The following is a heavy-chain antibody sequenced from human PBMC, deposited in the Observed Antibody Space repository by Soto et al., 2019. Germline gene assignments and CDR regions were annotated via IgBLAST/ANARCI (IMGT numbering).Heavy chain of an antibody. CDR2: ISSSSSYI. D-gene: IGHD1-26*01. CDR3: ARDGRGREIPTSLLDAFDI. J-gene: IGHJ3*02. V-gene: IGHV3-21*01. Sequence: GGSLRLSCAASGFTFSSYSMNWVRQAPGKGLEWVSSISSSSSYIYYADSVKGRFTISRDNAKNSLYLQMNSLRAEDTAVYYCARDGRGREIPTSLLDAFDIWGQGTMVT. CDR1: GFTFSSYS.